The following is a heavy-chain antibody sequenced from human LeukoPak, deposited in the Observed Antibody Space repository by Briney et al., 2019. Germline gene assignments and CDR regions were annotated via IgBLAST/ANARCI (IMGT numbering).Heavy chain of an antibody. V-gene: IGHV4-39*01. CDR2: IYYRGNN. D-gene: IGHD2-15*01. Sequence: SETLSLTCSVSRASFNGSDYCWGWVRQPPGKGLEWIGTIYYRGNNYYNPSLTSRVTISADTSKMQFSLKLTSATAADTAVYYCAYCSGYLGDDVFDSWGRGTLVTVSS. CDR1: RASFNGSDYC. CDR3: AYCSGYLGDDVFDS. J-gene: IGHJ3*02.